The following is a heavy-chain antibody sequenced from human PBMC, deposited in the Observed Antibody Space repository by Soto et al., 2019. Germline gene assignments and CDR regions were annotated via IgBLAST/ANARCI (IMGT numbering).Heavy chain of an antibody. Sequence: GGSLRLSCAASGFTFDDYTMHWVRQAPGKGLEWVSLISWDGGSTYYADSVKGRFTISRDNSKNSLYLQMNSLRTEDTALYYCAKAGYSGYVIDYWGQGTLVTVSS. CDR1: GFTFDDYT. CDR3: AKAGYSGYVIDY. CDR2: ISWDGGST. J-gene: IGHJ4*02. D-gene: IGHD5-12*01. V-gene: IGHV3-43*01.